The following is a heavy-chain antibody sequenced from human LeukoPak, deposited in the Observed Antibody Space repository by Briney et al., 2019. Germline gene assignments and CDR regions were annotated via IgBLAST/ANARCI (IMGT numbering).Heavy chain of an antibody. V-gene: IGHV1-2*02. CDR3: ARDARIAVAGTRGWFDP. CDR2: INPNSGGT. D-gene: IGHD6-19*01. J-gene: IGHJ5*02. Sequence: ASVKVSCKASGYTFTGNHVHWVRQAPGQGLEWMGWINPNSGGTNYAQKFQGRVTMTRDTSISTAYMELSRLRSDDTAVYYCARDARIAVAGTRGWFDPWGQGTLVTVSS. CDR1: GYTFTGNH.